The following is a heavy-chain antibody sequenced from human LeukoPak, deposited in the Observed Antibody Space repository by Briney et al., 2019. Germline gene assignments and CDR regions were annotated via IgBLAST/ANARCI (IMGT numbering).Heavy chain of an antibody. D-gene: IGHD3-10*02. V-gene: IGHV3-48*01. Sequence: GGSLRLSCAASGFTFSSYSMNWVRQAPGKGLEWVSYISSSSSTIYYADSVKGRFTISRDNAKNSLYLQMNSLRAEDTAVYYCARAITMSGDYWGQGTLVTVSS. CDR1: GFTFSSYS. CDR2: ISSSSSTI. J-gene: IGHJ4*02. CDR3: ARAITMSGDY.